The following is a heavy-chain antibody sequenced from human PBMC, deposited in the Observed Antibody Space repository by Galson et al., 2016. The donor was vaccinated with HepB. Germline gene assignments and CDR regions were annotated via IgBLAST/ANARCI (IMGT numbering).Heavy chain of an antibody. V-gene: IGHV3-33*01. Sequence: SLRLSCAASGFTFSRYGMHWVRQAPGKGLEWVALIWSDGSNKYYADSVKGRFTVSRDNSKNTAYLQMNSLIAEDRAVYYCAREAGIAAAATYDYWGQGTLVTVSS. J-gene: IGHJ4*02. CDR2: IWSDGSNK. CDR1: GFTFSRYG. CDR3: AREAGIAAAATYDY. D-gene: IGHD6-13*01.